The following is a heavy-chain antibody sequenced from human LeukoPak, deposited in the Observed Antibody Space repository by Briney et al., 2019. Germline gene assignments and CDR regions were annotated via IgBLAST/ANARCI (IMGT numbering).Heavy chain of an antibody. V-gene: IGHV3-23*01. D-gene: IGHD5-12*01. Sequence: GVLRLSCAASGFPLRSYSMSWVRQAPGKGLEWVSAISGSGGYTYYADSVKGRFTISRDSSKNTLYLQMNSLRAEDTAVYYSAKEYSGYDFDYWGQGTLVTVSS. CDR1: GFPLRSYS. CDR2: ISGSGGYT. J-gene: IGHJ4*02. CDR3: AKEYSGYDFDY.